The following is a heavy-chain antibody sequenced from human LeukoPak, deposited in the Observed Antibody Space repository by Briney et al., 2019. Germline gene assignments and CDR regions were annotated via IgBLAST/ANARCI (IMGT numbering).Heavy chain of an antibody. J-gene: IGHJ4*02. CDR2: IKSVAYGGTP. Sequence: GGSLRLSCTASGFTFGEYAMTWVRQAPGKGLEWVGFIKSVAYGGTPEYAASVEGRFSISRDDSTSVVYLQMGSLKIEDTAVYYCTRAQYYEFASGYYDSDDYWGQGALVSVSA. V-gene: IGHV3-49*04. CDR1: GFTFGEYA. D-gene: IGHD3-3*01. CDR3: TRAQYYEFASGYYDSDDY.